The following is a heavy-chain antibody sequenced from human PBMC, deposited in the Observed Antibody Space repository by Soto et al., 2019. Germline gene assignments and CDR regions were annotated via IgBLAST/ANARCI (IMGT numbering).Heavy chain of an antibody. J-gene: IGHJ4*02. V-gene: IGHV1-8*01. CDR3: ARDTGDGTFDF. CDR1: GYSFTSLD. Sequence: GASVKVSCKASGYSFTSLDINWVRQTAGQGLEWMGWMQPSTGRTGYAQKFQGRVTMTRDTSINTAYMELTSLRSEDTAVYYCARDTGDGTFDFWGQGTLVTVSS. CDR2: MQPSTGRT. D-gene: IGHD7-27*01.